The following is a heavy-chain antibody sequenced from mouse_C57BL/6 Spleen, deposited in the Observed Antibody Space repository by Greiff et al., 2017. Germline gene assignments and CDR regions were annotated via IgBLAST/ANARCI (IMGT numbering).Heavy chain of an antibody. J-gene: IGHJ2*01. V-gene: IGHV3-6*01. CDR2: ISYDGSN. Sequence: EVQLVESGPGLVKPSQSLSLTCSVTGYSITSGYYWNWIRQFPGNKLEWMGYISYDGSNNYNPSLKNRISITRDTSKNQFFLKLNSVTTEDTATYYCARDEDSFDYWGQGTTLTVSS. CDR3: ARDEDSFDY. CDR1: GYSITSGYY.